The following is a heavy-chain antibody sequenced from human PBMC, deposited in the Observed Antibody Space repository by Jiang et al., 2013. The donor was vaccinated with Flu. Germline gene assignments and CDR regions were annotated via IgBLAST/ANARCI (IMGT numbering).Heavy chain of an antibody. CDR3: ARREEGIAVAWGFFDY. J-gene: IGHJ4*02. D-gene: IGHD6-19*01. V-gene: IGHV1-18*01. CDR2: ISAYNGNT. CDR1: GYTFTSYG. Sequence: SVKVSCKASGYTFTSYGISWVRQAPGQGLEWMGWISAYNGNTNYAQKLQGRVTMTTDTSTSTAYMELRSLRSDDTAVYYCARREEGIAVAWGFFDYWGQGTLVTVSS.